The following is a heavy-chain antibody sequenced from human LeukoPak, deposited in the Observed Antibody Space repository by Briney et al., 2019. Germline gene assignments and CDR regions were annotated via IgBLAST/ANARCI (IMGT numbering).Heavy chain of an antibody. CDR2: FDSENNKM. CDR3: ATDRVYRSSGRSWGFFDY. D-gene: IGHD6-19*01. V-gene: IGHV1-24*01. J-gene: IGHJ4*02. Sequence: ASVNVSCKISDYSLIDLSIHWVREAPGEGREWMGGFDSENNKMVYSQKFQGRVTMTEDTSADTAYMELTRLRSEDTAVYFCATDRVYRSSGRSWGFFDYWGQGTLVIVSS. CDR1: DYSLIDLS.